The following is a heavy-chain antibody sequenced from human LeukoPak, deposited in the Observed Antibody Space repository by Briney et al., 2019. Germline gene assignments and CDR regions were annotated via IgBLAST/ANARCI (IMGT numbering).Heavy chain of an antibody. D-gene: IGHD3-22*01. CDR1: GFTFSDYY. CDR2: ISSSGGTI. Sequence: GGSLRLSCAASGFTFSDYYMSWIRQGPGKGLEWVSYISSSGGTIYYADSVKGRFTISRDNAKNSLYLQMNSLRAEDTAVYYCARGTRYYYDSSGYYYAGFDYWGQGTLVTVSS. CDR3: ARGTRYYYDSSGYYYAGFDY. J-gene: IGHJ4*02. V-gene: IGHV3-11*04.